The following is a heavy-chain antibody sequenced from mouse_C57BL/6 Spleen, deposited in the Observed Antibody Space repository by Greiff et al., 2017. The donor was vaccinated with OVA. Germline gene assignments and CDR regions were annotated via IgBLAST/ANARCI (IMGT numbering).Heavy chain of an antibody. D-gene: IGHD4-1*01. Sequence: QVQLQQPGAELVRPGTSVKLSCKASGYTFTSYWMHWVKQRPGQGLEWIGVIDPSDSYTNYNQKFKGKATLTVDTSSSTAYMLLSSLTSEDSAVYYCARTENWDGFDYWGQGTTLTVSS. CDR2: IDPSDSYT. J-gene: IGHJ2*01. V-gene: IGHV1-59*01. CDR3: ARTENWDGFDY. CDR1: GYTFTSYW.